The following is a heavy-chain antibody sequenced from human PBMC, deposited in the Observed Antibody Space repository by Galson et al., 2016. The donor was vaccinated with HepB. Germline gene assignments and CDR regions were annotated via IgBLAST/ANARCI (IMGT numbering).Heavy chain of an antibody. CDR2: INAGDGYT. CDR3: AKLHSGGWLIRGDLFDY. D-gene: IGHD2-15*01. J-gene: IGHJ4*02. V-gene: IGHV1-3*01. CDR1: GYTFINYR. Sequence: SVKVSCKASGYTFINYRIHWVRQAPGQSLEWMGWINAGDGYTKYSQKFQDRVTIYTNTSASTACMDLSSLRSEDTAVYYCAKLHSGGWLIRGDLFDYWGQGTLVTVSS.